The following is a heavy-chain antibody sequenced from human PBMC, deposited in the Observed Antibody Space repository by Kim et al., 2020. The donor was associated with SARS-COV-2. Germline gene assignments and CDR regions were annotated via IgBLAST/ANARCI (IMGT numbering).Heavy chain of an antibody. J-gene: IGHJ3*02. D-gene: IGHD4-17*01. CDR1: GGSISYYY. CDR2: IYYSGST. Sequence: SETLSLTCTVSGGSISYYYWSWIRQPPGKGLEWIGYIYYSGSTYYNPSLKSRVTISVDTSKKQFSLKLSSVTAADTAVYYCARGTTSPGKAFDIWGQGTMVTVSS. CDR3: ARGTTSPGKAFDI. V-gene: IGHV4-59*13.